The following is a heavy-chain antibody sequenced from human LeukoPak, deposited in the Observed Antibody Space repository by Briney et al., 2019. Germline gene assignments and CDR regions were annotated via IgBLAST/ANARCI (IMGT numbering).Heavy chain of an antibody. J-gene: IGHJ6*02. CDR3: AKGPYGNSIYYGMDV. CDR2: ISGSGDNT. CDR1: GFTFSSCG. Sequence: GGSLRLSCVVSGFTFSSCGMSWVRLPPGRGLEWVSVISGSGDNTYYADSVKGRFTVSRDNSKNTLYLQMNSLRGEDTALYYCAKGPYGNSIYYGMDVCGQGTSVTVSS. V-gene: IGHV3-23*01. D-gene: IGHD5-24*01.